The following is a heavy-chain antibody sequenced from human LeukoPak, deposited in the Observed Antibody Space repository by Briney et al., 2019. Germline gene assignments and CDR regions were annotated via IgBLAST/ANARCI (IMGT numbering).Heavy chain of an antibody. CDR2: INYSGNT. V-gene: IGHV4-39*01. CDR3: ARIDTVVLPSTMFDY. Sequence: SETLSLTCTVSGGSISSSSYYWGWIRQPPGKGLEWIGSINYSGNTYYNPSLKSRVTISVDTSRNQFSLKLSSVTAADTALYYCARIDTVVLPSTMFDYWGQGTLVTVSS. J-gene: IGHJ4*02. CDR1: GGSISSSSYY. D-gene: IGHD2-2*01.